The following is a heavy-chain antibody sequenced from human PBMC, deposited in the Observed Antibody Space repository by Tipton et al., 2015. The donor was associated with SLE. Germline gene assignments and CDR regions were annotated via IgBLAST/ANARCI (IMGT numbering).Heavy chain of an antibody. CDR2: ISSSSSYT. D-gene: IGHD6-13*01. CDR3: ARGRFPAAGTAFDI. J-gene: IGHJ3*02. V-gene: IGHV3-11*06. CDR1: GFTFSDYY. Sequence: GSLRLSCAASGFTFSDYYMSWIRQAPGKGLEWVSYISSSSSYTNCADSVKGRFTISRDNAKNSLYLQMNSLRAEDTAVYYCARGRFPAAGTAFDIWGQGTMVTVSS.